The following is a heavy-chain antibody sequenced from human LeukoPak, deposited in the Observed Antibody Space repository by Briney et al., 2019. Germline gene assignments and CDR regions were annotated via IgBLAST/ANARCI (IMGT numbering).Heavy chain of an antibody. J-gene: IGHJ4*02. D-gene: IGHD6-13*01. CDR2: ITSGENT. CDR3: AKRLSSSSTWYYFDY. Sequence: GGSLRLSCAASGFTFSNYAMNWVRQAPGKGLEWVSTITSGENTYYADSVKGRFTISRDNSKNTLYLQMNSLRAENTAVYYCAKRLSSSSTWYYFDYWGQGTLVTVSS. CDR1: GFTFSNYA. V-gene: IGHV3-23*01.